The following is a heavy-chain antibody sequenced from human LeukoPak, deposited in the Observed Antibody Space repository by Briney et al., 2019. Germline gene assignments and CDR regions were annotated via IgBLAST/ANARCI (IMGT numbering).Heavy chain of an antibody. Sequence: GGSLRLSCAASGFTVSGNYMSWVRQAPGQGLEWVSVIYSGGSTYYADSVKGRFTISRDNSKNTLYLQMNSLRAEDTAVYYCARVVGVGATIGFDYWGQGTLVTVSS. V-gene: IGHV3-53*01. J-gene: IGHJ4*02. CDR2: IYSGGST. CDR1: GFTVSGNY. D-gene: IGHD1-26*01. CDR3: ARVVGVGATIGFDY.